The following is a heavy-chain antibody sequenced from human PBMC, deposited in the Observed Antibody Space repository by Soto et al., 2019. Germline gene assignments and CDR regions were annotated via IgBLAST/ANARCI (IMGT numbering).Heavy chain of an antibody. V-gene: IGHV3-64*01. J-gene: IGHJ4*02. Sequence: GGSLRLSCAASGFTFSSYAMHWVRQAPGKGLDYVSAISSNGGSTYYANSVKGRFTIYRDNSKNTLYLQMGSLRAEDMAVYYCARDRGCSGCSCGAGQNFDYWGQGTLVTVSS. CDR3: ARDRGCSGCSCGAGQNFDY. CDR1: GFTFSSYA. D-gene: IGHD2-15*01. CDR2: ISSNGGST.